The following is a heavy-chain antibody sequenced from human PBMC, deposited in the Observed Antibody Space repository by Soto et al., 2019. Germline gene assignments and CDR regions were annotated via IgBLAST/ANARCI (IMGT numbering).Heavy chain of an antibody. D-gene: IGHD2-15*01. J-gene: IGHJ4*02. CDR3: ARGPGGPDGPGDY. Sequence: QVQLVQSGAEVKKPGASVKVSCKASGYTFTSYAMHWVRQAPGQRREWMGWVNAGNGNTKYSQKFQARVTITRDTSGSTAYMELSSLRSEDTAVYYCARGPGGPDGPGDYWGQGTLVTVSS. CDR2: VNAGNGNT. CDR1: GYTFTSYA. V-gene: IGHV1-3*01.